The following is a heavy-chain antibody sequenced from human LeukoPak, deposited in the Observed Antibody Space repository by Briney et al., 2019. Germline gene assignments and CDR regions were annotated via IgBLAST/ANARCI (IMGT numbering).Heavy chain of an antibody. J-gene: IGHJ4*02. Sequence: ASVKVSCKASGYTFTSYYIHWVRQAPGQGLEWMGWINPNSGGTNYAQKFQGRVTMTRDTSISTAYMELSRLRSDDTAVYYCARGGSIVGATLDYWGQGTLVTVSS. CDR1: GYTFTSYY. CDR3: ARGGSIVGATLDY. V-gene: IGHV1-2*02. CDR2: INPNSGGT. D-gene: IGHD1-26*01.